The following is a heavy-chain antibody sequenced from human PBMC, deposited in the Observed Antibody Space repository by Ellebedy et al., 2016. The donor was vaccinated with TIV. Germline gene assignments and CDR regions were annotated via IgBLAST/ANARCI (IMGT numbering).Heavy chain of an antibody. D-gene: IGHD1-14*01. CDR3: ARGRPGGMDV. CDR2: IHYSGST. Sequence: MPSETLSLTCTVSGGSISSYYWSWIRKPPGKGLEWLGYIHYSGSTNYNPSLKSRVTISVDTSKNQFSLKLSSVTAADTAVYYCARGRPGGMDVWGQGTTVTVSS. J-gene: IGHJ6*02. CDR1: GGSISSYY. V-gene: IGHV4-59*01.